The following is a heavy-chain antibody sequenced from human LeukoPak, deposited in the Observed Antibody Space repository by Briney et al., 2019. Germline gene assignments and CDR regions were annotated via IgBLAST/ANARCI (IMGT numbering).Heavy chain of an antibody. Sequence: GGSLRLSCAASGFTFSSYSMNWVRQAPGKGLEWVSSISSSSSYIYYADSVKGRFTISRDNAKNLLYLQMNSLRAEDTAVYYCAGAPYYDFWSGYDRGFYYYMDVWGKGTTVTVSS. CDR1: GFTFSSYS. CDR3: AGAPYYDFWSGYDRGFYYYMDV. D-gene: IGHD3-3*01. J-gene: IGHJ6*03. CDR2: ISSSSSYI. V-gene: IGHV3-21*01.